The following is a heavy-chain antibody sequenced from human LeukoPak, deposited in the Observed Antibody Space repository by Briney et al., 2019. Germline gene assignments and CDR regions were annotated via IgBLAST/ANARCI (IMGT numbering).Heavy chain of an antibody. J-gene: IGHJ4*02. Sequence: PSETLSLTCTVSGGPTSTSSTHWGWVRQPPGKGLEWIGSIYYSGSTYYSPSLKSRVTISVDTSKNQFSLWLTSVTAADTAVYYCVTALTRDSSGRYVIDYWGQGTLVTVSS. D-gene: IGHD6-19*01. V-gene: IGHV4-39*01. CDR2: IYYSGST. CDR1: GGPTSTSSTH. CDR3: VTALTRDSSGRYVIDY.